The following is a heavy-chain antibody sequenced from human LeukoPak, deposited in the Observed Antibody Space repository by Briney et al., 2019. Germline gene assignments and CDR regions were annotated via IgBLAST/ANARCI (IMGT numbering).Heavy chain of an antibody. J-gene: IGHJ6*03. V-gene: IGHV3-11*01. CDR2: ISSSGSDV. CDR1: GFTFSDYY. D-gene: IGHD6-13*01. CDR3: ATDRIAATEAGYYFYMDV. Sequence: GGSLRLSCSASGFTFSDYYMSWIRQAPGKGLEWLSDISSSGSDVYSADSVRGRVTISRDNAKTSLFLHMTSLRAEDTAVYYCATDRIAATEAGYYFYMDVWGKGTPVTVSS.